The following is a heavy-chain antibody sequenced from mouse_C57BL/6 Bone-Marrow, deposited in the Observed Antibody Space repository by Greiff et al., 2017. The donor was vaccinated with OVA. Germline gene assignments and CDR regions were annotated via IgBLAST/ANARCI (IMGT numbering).Heavy chain of an antibody. V-gene: IGHV1-12*01. CDR1: GYTFTSYN. D-gene: IGHD1-1*01. Sequence: QVQLKESGAELVRPGASVKMSCKASGYTFTSYNMHWVTQTPRQGLEWIGAIYPGNGDTSYNQKFKGKATLTVDKSSSTAYMQLSSLTSEDSAVYFCARDGNLDYWGQGTTLTVSS. CDR3: ARDGNLDY. J-gene: IGHJ2*01. CDR2: IYPGNGDT.